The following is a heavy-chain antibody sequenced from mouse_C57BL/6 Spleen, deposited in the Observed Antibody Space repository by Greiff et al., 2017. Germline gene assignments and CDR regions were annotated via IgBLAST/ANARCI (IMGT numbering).Heavy chain of an antibody. V-gene: IGHV1-4*01. J-gene: IGHJ2*01. CDR2: INPSSGYT. CDR3: ARHPTVVAPDFDY. D-gene: IGHD1-1*01. CDR1: GYTFTSYT. Sequence: QVQLQQSGAELARPGASVKMSCKASGYTFTSYTMLWVKQRPGQGLEWIGYINPSSGYTKYNQKFKDKATLTADKSSSTAYMQLSSLTSEDSAVYYCARHPTVVAPDFDYWGQGTTLTVSS.